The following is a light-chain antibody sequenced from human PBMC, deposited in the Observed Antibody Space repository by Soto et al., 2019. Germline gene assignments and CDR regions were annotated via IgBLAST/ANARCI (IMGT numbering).Light chain of an antibody. J-gene: IGKJ1*01. Sequence: DIQMSQSPSCLSASVGDRVTITCRASQSIDNYLNWFQQKPGNPPKLLIYAASILQSGVPSRFSGRGSGTDFTLTISSLQPEDFATYYCQQTYNSPETFGQGTKVEI. CDR2: AAS. CDR3: QQTYNSPET. CDR1: QSIDNY. V-gene: IGKV1-39*01.